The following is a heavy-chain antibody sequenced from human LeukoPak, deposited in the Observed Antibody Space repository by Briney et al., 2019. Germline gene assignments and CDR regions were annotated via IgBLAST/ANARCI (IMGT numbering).Heavy chain of an antibody. V-gene: IGHV1-2*02. D-gene: IGHD2-2*01. CDR1: GYTFTGYY. CDR2: INPNSGGT. Sequence: VASVKVSCKASGYTFTGYYMHWVRQAPGRGLEWMGWINPNSGGTNYAQKFQGRVTMTRDTSISTAYMELSRLRSDDTAVYYCARVRKLGYCSSTSCFPHYMDVWGKGTTVTVSS. CDR3: ARVRKLGYCSSTSCFPHYMDV. J-gene: IGHJ6*03.